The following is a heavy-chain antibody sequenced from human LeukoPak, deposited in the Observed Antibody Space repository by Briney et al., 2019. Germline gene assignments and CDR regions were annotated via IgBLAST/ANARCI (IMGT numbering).Heavy chain of an antibody. CDR3: ARVGPLRFLEWFPFDY. V-gene: IGHV3-30-3*01. CDR1: GFTFSSYT. J-gene: IGHJ4*02. CDR2: ISYDGSNT. Sequence: GRSLRLSCAASGFTFSSYTMHWVRQAPGKGLEWVTVISYDGSNTYYADSVKGRFTISRDNSKNTLYLQMNSLRAEDTAVYYCARVGPLRFLEWFPFDYWGQGTLVTVSS. D-gene: IGHD3-3*01.